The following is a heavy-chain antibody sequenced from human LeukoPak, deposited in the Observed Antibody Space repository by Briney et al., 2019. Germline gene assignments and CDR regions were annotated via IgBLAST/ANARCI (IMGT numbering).Heavy chain of an antibody. CDR3: AGTQSAIGDETDEDWFDP. D-gene: IGHD3-10*01. Sequence: SETLSLTCTVSGGSISSYYWSWIRQPPGKGLEWIGYIYYSGSTNYNPSLKSRVTISVDTSKNQFSLKLSSVTAADTAVYYCAGTQSAIGDETDEDWFDPWGQGILVTVSS. CDR2: IYYSGST. CDR1: GGSISSYY. V-gene: IGHV4-59*08. J-gene: IGHJ5*02.